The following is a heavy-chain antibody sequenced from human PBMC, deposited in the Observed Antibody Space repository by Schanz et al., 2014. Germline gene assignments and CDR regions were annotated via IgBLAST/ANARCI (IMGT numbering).Heavy chain of an antibody. CDR1: GFSLDIFA. Sequence: EVHLLESGGGLVEPGGSLRLSCATSGFSLDIFAVSWVRQAPGRGLEWVSYIGNGGVTIYYADSVKGRFTISRDNSKNTLYLQMNSLRAEDTAVYFCAKIERNEDWGQGTLVTVSS. CDR2: IGNGGVTI. D-gene: IGHD1-1*01. CDR3: AKIERNED. J-gene: IGHJ4*02. V-gene: IGHV3-23*01.